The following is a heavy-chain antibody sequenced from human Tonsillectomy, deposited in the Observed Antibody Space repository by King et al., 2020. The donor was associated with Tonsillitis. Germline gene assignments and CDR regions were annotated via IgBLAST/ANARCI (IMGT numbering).Heavy chain of an antibody. Sequence: PLQESGPGLVKPSETLSLTCTVSGGYISSHYWSWIRQPPGKGLEWIGYIYYTGNTNYNPSLKSRVTVSLDTSRSQFSLRLSSVTAADTAVYYCAREFCNSTSCYSFDFWGQGTLVTVSS. J-gene: IGHJ4*02. V-gene: IGHV4-59*11. D-gene: IGHD2-2*01. CDR2: IYYTGNT. CDR1: GGYISSHY. CDR3: AREFCNSTSCYSFDF.